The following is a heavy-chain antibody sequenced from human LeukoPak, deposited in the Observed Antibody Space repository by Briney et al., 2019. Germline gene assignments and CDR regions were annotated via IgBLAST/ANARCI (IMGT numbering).Heavy chain of an antibody. V-gene: IGHV4-59*01. CDR3: ARGGVPHSSLSDYYYGMDV. D-gene: IGHD6-6*01. CDR2: IYYSGSN. J-gene: IGHJ6*02. CDR1: GDSISSYY. Sequence: PSETLSLTCTVSGDSISSYYWSWVRQPPGKGLEWVGYIYYSGSNNYNPSLKTRVTISVDTSKNQFSLKLSSVTAADTAVYYCARGGVPHSSLSDYYYGMDVWGQGTTVTVSS.